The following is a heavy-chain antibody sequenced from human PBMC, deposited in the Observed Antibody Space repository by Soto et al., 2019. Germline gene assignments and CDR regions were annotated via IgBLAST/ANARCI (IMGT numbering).Heavy chain of an antibody. J-gene: IGHJ6*01. CDR2: IYPGDSDT. V-gene: IGHV5-51*01. CDR3: ARRNDAAYYYGMDV. CDR1: GYSFTSYW. D-gene: IGHD1-1*01. Sequence: GESVTISCKVSGYSFTSYWIVWVLQMPGKGLEWMGIIYPGDSDTRYSPSFQGQVTISADKSISTAYLQWSSLKASDTAMYYCARRNDAAYYYGMDVWGQGTTVTVSS.